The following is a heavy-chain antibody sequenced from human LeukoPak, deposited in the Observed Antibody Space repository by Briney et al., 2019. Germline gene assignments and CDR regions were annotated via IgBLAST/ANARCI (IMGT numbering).Heavy chain of an antibody. CDR1: GFTFSSYA. CDR2: ISGSGGST. Sequence: GGSLRLSCAASGFTFSSYAMSWVRQAPGKGLEWVSAISGSGGSTYYADSVKGRFTISRDSSKNTLYLQMNSLRAEDTAVYYCAKVYSRTTVTFFDYWGQGTLVTVSS. D-gene: IGHD4-17*01. CDR3: AKVYSRTTVTFFDY. V-gene: IGHV3-23*01. J-gene: IGHJ4*02.